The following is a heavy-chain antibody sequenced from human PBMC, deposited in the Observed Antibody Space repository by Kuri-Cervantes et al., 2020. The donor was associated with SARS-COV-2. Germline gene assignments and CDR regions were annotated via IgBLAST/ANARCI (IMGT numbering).Heavy chain of an antibody. V-gene: IGHV3-64D*08. CDR3: VKSLRFLEWLPLDY. CDR1: GLTFSQYV. J-gene: IGHJ4*02. CDR2: INNDGYYT. Sequence: GGSLRLSCSASGLTFSQYVMHWVRQAPGKGLEYVSAINNDGYYTYYTDSVKGRFIISRDNSKNTLYLQMSSLRAEDTAVYYCVKSLRFLEWLPLDYWGQGTLVTVSS. D-gene: IGHD3-3*01.